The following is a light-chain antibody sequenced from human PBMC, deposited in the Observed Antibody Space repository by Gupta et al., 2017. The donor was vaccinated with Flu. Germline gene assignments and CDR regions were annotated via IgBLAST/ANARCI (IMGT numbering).Light chain of an antibody. V-gene: IGKV1-33*01. CDR2: DVS. CDR3: QQYDTLPDT. CDR1: HDITNY. J-gene: IGKJ2*01. Sequence: DIQMTQSPSSLSASIGDRVTITCQASHDITNYLNWYQQKPGKAPNLLIYDVSNLQTGVPSRLRGSGSGTDFSLTISSLQPEDIATYYCQQYDTLPDTFGQGTRLEI.